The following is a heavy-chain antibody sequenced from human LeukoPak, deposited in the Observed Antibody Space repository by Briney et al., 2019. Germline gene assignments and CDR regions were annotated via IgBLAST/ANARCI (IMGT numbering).Heavy chain of an antibody. CDR1: GYTFTGYY. CDR3: ARGDVLLWFGEFSFDY. D-gene: IGHD3-10*01. J-gene: IGHJ4*02. V-gene: IGHV1-2*02. CDR2: INPNSGGT. Sequence: GASVKVSCKASGYTFTGYYMHWVRQAPGQGLEWMGWINPNSGGTNYAQKFQGRVTMTRDTSISTAYMELSRLRSGDTAVYYCARGDVLLWFGEFSFDYWGQGTLVTVSS.